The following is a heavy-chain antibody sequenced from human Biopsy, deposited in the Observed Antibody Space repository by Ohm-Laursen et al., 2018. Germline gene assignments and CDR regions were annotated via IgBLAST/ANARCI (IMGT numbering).Heavy chain of an antibody. D-gene: IGHD6-13*01. CDR2: VTTTSSYI. Sequence: SLRLSCSASGFDFSDYSMSWVRQAPGKGLEWVSSVTTTSSYIYYADSVKGRFTISRDNAKSSLYLQMNSLRDEDTAVYYCARGPSGTAAGRFASWGQGTLVTVSS. CDR1: GFDFSDYS. J-gene: IGHJ4*02. V-gene: IGHV3-21*01. CDR3: ARGPSGTAAGRFAS.